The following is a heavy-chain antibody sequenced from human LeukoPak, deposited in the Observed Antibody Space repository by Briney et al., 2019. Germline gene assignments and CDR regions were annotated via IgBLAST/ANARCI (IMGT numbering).Heavy chain of an antibody. V-gene: IGHV3-21*01. D-gene: IGHD3-10*01. CDR2: ISTSSSYI. J-gene: IGHJ5*02. CDR3: AKAAQFGEP. Sequence: GGSLRLSCAASGFTFSSYSMNWVRQAPGKGLEWVSFISTSSSYIHNADSVKGRFTISRDNAENSLYLQMNSLRAEDTAVYYCAKAAQFGEPWGQGTLVTVSS. CDR1: GFTFSSYS.